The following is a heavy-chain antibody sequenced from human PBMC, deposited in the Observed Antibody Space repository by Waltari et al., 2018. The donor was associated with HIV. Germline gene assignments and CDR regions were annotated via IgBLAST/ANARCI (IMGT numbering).Heavy chain of an antibody. CDR3: ASWLGSRYYGSGSSGEVLYYFDY. J-gene: IGHJ4*02. CDR1: GGSISSSSYY. CDR2: IYYSGST. Sequence: QLQLQESGPGLVKPSETLSLTCTVSGGSISSSSYYWGWIRQPPGKGLEWIGSIYYSGSTYYNPTLKSRVTISVDTSKNQFSLKLSSVTAADTAVYYCASWLGSRYYGSGSSGEVLYYFDYWGQGTLVTVSS. D-gene: IGHD3-10*01. V-gene: IGHV4-39*01.